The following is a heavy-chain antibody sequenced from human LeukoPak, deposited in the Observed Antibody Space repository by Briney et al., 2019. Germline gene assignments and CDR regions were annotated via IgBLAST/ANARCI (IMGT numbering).Heavy chain of an antibody. CDR2: IYSGGST. CDR1: GVTFSGYY. CDR3: AKGSRIAVAGPWFDY. V-gene: IGHV3-66*02. J-gene: IGHJ4*02. Sequence: ETLSLTCAVYGVTFSGYYWSWIRQPPGKGLEWVSVIYSGGSTYYADSVKGRFTISRDNSKNTLYLQMNSLRAEDTAVYYCAKGSRIAVAGPWFDYWGQGTLVTVSS. D-gene: IGHD6-19*01.